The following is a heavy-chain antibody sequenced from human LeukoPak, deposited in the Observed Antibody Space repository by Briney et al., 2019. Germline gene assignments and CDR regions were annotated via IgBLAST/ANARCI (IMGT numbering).Heavy chain of an antibody. CDR2: INPSGGST. V-gene: IGHV1-46*01. D-gene: IGHD1-26*01. J-gene: IGHJ5*02. CDR1: GYTFTSYY. Sequence: ASVKVSCKASGYTFTSYYMHWVRQAPGQGLEWMGIINPSGGSTSYAQKFQGRVTMTRDTSTSTVYMELSSLRPEDTAVYYCARDRGSGSYSDWFDPWGQGTLVTVSS. CDR3: ARDRGSGSYSDWFDP.